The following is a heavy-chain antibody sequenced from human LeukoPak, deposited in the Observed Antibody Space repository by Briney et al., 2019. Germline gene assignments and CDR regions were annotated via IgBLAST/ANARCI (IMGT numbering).Heavy chain of an antibody. D-gene: IGHD5-18*01. Sequence: PSETLSLTCAVYGGSFSGYYWSWIRQPPGKGLEWIGYIYYSGSTNYNPSLKSRVTIPVDTSKNQFSLKLSSVTAADTAVYYCARGDSAMVTSQKYWGQGTLVTVSS. CDR2: IYYSGST. V-gene: IGHV4-59*01. J-gene: IGHJ4*02. CDR3: ARGDSAMVTSQKY. CDR1: GGSFSGYY.